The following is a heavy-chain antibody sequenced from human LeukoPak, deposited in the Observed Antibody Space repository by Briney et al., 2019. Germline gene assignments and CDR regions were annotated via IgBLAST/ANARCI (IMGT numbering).Heavy chain of an antibody. J-gene: IGHJ5*02. V-gene: IGHV3-30*02. CDR1: GFTFSSYG. CDR2: IRYDGSNK. Sequence: GGSLRLSCAASGFTFSSYGMHWVRQAPGKGLNWVAFIRYDGSNKYYADSVKGRFTISRDNSKNTPYLQMNSLRAEDTAVYYCAKGYWSGYSFDNWFDPWGQGTLVTVSS. CDR3: AKGYWSGYSFDNWFDP. D-gene: IGHD3-3*01.